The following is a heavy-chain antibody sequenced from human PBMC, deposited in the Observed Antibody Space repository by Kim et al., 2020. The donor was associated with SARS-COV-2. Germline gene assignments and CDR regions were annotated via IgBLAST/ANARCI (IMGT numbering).Heavy chain of an antibody. CDR3: ARDPQRGVYDY. CDR1: GFTFSSYW. CDR2: IRQDGNEK. D-gene: IGHD2-8*01. V-gene: IGHV3-7*01. Sequence: GGSLRLSCVGSGFTFSSYWMAWVRQAPGKGLEWVANIRQDGNEKNHVDPVKGRVTISRDNAKNSLYLQMNSLRVEDTAVYYCARDPQRGVYDYWGQGSLVTVSS. J-gene: IGHJ4*02.